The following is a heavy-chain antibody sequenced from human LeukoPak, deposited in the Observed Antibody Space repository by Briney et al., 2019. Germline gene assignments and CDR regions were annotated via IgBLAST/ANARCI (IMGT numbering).Heavy chain of an antibody. V-gene: IGHV1-69*13. Sequence: SVKVSCKASGGTFSSYAISWVRQAPGQGLEWMGGIIPIFGTANYAQKFQGRVTIAADESTSTAYMELSSLRSEDTAVYYCARDGPRGNYMDVWGKGTTVTVSS. CDR2: IIPIFGTA. J-gene: IGHJ6*03. D-gene: IGHD3-10*01. CDR3: ARDGPRGNYMDV. CDR1: GGTFSSYA.